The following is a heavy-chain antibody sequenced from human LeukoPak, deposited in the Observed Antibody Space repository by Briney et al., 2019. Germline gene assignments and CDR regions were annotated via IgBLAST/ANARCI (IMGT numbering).Heavy chain of an antibody. CDR1: GYSFTTYW. CDR3: ARRQGCSSTSCPPDY. CDR2: IYPGDSDI. Sequence: GESLKISCKGSGYSFTTYWIGWVRQMPGKGLEWMGIIYPGDSDIRYSPSFQGQVTMSVDKSISTAYLQWTSLKATDTAMYYCARRQGCSSTSCPPDYWGQGTLVTVSS. D-gene: IGHD2-2*01. V-gene: IGHV5-51*01. J-gene: IGHJ4*02.